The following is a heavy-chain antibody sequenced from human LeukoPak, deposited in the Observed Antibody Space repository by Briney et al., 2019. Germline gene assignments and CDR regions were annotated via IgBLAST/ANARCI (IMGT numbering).Heavy chain of an antibody. Sequence: PSETLSLTCVISGASISSGDYSWNWIRQPPGTGLEWIGYISHSGNTYYNPSLMSRVTISVDRSKNHFSLKLSSVTAADTAVYYCARGDLYDSAGYYFDYWGQGTLVTVSS. V-gene: IGHV4-30-2*01. CDR2: ISHSGNT. CDR1: GASISSGDYS. CDR3: ARGDLYDSAGYYFDY. D-gene: IGHD3-22*01. J-gene: IGHJ4*02.